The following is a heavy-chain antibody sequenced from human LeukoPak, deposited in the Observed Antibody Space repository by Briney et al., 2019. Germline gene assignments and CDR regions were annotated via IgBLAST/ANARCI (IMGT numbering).Heavy chain of an antibody. CDR2: ISGSGGST. D-gene: IGHD3-22*01. J-gene: IGHJ5*02. Sequence: PGGSLRLSCAASGFTFSSYAMSWVRQAPGKGRGWVSAISGSGGSTYYADSVKGRFTISRDNSKNTLYLQMNSLRAEDTAVYYCAKEYYYDRGHNWFDPWGQGTLVTVSS. CDR1: GFTFSSYA. V-gene: IGHV3-23*01. CDR3: AKEYYYDRGHNWFDP.